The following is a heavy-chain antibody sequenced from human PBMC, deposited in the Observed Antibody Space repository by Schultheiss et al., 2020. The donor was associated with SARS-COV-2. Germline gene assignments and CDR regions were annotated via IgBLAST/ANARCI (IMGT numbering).Heavy chain of an antibody. Sequence: ASVKVSCKASGYTFTSYGISWVRQAPGQGLEWMGWISAYNGNTNYAQKLQGRVTMTTDTSTSTAYMELRSLRSDDTAVYYCAKDLSVVVTAPFDYWGQGTLVTVSS. CDR3: AKDLSVVVTAPFDY. D-gene: IGHD2-21*02. CDR1: GYTFTSYG. J-gene: IGHJ4*02. CDR2: ISAYNGNT. V-gene: IGHV1-18*01.